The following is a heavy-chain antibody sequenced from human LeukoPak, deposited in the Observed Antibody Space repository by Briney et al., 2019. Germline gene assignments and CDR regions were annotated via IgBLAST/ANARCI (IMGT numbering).Heavy chain of an antibody. Sequence: GGSLRLSCAASGFTFSSYWMHWVRQAPGKRLVSLSRTNSDGSSTSDGGAVKGRFTISRDNAKNTLYLQMNSLRAEDTAVYYCARGPAYYDFWSGYYTVSGAFDIWGQGTMVTVSS. J-gene: IGHJ3*02. CDR2: TNSDGSST. CDR1: GFTFSSYW. CDR3: ARGPAYYDFWSGYYTVSGAFDI. D-gene: IGHD3-3*01. V-gene: IGHV3-74*01.